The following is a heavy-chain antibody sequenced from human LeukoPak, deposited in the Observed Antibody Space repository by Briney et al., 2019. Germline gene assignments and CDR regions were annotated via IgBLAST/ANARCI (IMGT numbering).Heavy chain of an antibody. J-gene: IGHJ4*02. CDR3: AREGQDYGDYHFDY. CDR2: INPNSGGR. Sequence: ASVKVSCKASGYTFTDYHMHWVRQAPGQGLEWMGWINPNSGGRNYAQKFQGRVTMSRDTSISTVYMELTRLRSDDTAVYYCAREGQDYGDYHFDYWGQGTLVTVSS. D-gene: IGHD4-17*01. V-gene: IGHV1-2*02. CDR1: GYTFTDYH.